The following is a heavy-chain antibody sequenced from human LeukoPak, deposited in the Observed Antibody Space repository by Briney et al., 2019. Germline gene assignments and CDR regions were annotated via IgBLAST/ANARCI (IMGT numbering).Heavy chain of an antibody. CDR3: ARERGGGDY. J-gene: IGHJ4*02. V-gene: IGHV4-61*02. Sequence: SQTLSLTCTVSGGSISSGSYYWSWIRQPAGKGLEWIGRIYTSGSTNYNPSLKSRVTISVDTSKNQFSLKLSSVTAADTAVYYCARERGGGDYWGQGTLVTVSS. CDR2: IYTSGST. CDR1: GGSISSGSYY. D-gene: IGHD3-16*01.